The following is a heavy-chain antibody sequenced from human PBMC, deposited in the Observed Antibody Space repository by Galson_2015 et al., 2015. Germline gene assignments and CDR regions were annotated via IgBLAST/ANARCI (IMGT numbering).Heavy chain of an antibody. CDR1: GFTFSSYA. CDR3: AKETWGFDY. CDR2: ISGSGGST. V-gene: IGHV3-23*01. Sequence: SLRLSCAASGFTFSSYAMSWVRQAPGEGLEGVSAISGSGGSTYYADSVKGRFTISRDNSENTLYLQVNSLRAEDTAVYYCAKETWGFDYWGQGTLVTVSS. D-gene: IGHD3-16*01. J-gene: IGHJ4*02.